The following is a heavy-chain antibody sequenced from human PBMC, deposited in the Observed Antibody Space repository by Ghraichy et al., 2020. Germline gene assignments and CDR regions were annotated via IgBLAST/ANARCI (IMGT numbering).Heavy chain of an antibody. CDR2: FYWDDDT. CDR3: ARSSSFFEGFGESYFDF. V-gene: IGHV2-5*02. CDR1: GFSLKTRGVG. J-gene: IGHJ4*02. Sequence: SGPTLVKPTQTLTLTCTFSGFSLKTRGVGVGWLRQPPGKALEWLALFYWDDDTRYRPSLESRLTITKDTSKNQVVLSMTNVAPVDTATYYCARSSSFFEGFGESYFDFWGQGTLVTVSS. D-gene: IGHD3-10*01.